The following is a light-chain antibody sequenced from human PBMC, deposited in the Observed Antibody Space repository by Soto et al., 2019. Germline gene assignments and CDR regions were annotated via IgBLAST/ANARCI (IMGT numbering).Light chain of an antibody. CDR1: QSVSSW. Sequence: DIQMTQSPSTLSASVGDRVTITCRASQSVSSWLAWYQQKPGKVPKLLIYKASTLESGVPSRFSGSGSGTEFPLTISSLQPDDFATYYCQPYNSNPLTFGGGTKVEIK. V-gene: IGKV1-5*03. J-gene: IGKJ4*01. CDR2: KAS. CDR3: QPYNSNPLT.